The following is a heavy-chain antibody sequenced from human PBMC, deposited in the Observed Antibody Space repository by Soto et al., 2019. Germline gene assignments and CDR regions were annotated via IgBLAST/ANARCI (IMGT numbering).Heavy chain of an antibody. Sequence: GGSLRLSCAASGFTFSSYAMSWVRQAPGKGLEWVSAISGSGGSTYYADSVKGRFTISRDNSKNTLYLQMNSLRAEDTAVYYCAKATYYYDSSGYMDGMDVWGQGTTVTVSS. CDR2: ISGSGGST. J-gene: IGHJ6*02. D-gene: IGHD3-22*01. V-gene: IGHV3-23*01. CDR1: GFTFSSYA. CDR3: AKATYYYDSSGYMDGMDV.